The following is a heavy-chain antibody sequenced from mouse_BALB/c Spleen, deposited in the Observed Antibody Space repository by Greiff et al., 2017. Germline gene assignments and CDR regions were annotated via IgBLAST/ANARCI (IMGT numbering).Heavy chain of an antibody. CDR1: GFTFTDYY. CDR3: ARGVYGNSWYFDV. V-gene: IGHV7-3*02. J-gene: IGHJ1*01. Sequence: EVMLVESGGGLVQPGGSLRLSCATSGFTFTDYYMSWVRQTPGKALEWLGFIRNKANGYTTEYSASVKGRFTISSDNSQSILYLQMNTLRAEDSATYHGARGVYGNSWYFDVWGAGTTVTVSS. CDR2: IRNKANGYTT. D-gene: IGHD2-1*01.